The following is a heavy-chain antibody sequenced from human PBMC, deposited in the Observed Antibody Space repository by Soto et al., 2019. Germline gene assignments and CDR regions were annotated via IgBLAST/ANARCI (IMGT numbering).Heavy chain of an antibody. Sequence: GGSLRLSCSASGFTFNRYAMHWVRQAPGKGLEYVSGISTNGGSTYYSESVKGRFTISRDNSKNTLYLQMSSLRPEDTTTYYCVKEYKQIVRPSFEYWRQGPLVTVSP. D-gene: IGHD6-6*01. V-gene: IGHV3-64D*08. CDR3: VKEYKQIVRPSFEY. CDR1: GFTFNRYA. J-gene: IGHJ4*02. CDR2: ISTNGGST.